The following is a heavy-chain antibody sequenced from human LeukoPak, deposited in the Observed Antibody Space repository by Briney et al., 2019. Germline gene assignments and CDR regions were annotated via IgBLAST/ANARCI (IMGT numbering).Heavy chain of an antibody. D-gene: IGHD6-13*01. J-gene: IGHJ5*02. CDR2: ISGSGGST. CDR3: ANDSDELIAAAYNWFDP. Sequence: GGSLRLSCAASGFTFSSYGMSWVRQAPGKGLEWVSAISGSGGSTYYADSVKGRFTISRDNSKNTLYLQMNSLRAEDTAVYYCANDSDELIAAAYNWFDPWGQGTLVTVSS. V-gene: IGHV3-23*01. CDR1: GFTFSSYG.